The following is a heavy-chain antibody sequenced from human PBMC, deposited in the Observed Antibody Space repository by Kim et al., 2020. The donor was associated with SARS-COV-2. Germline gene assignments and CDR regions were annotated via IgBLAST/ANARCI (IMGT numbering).Heavy chain of an antibody. J-gene: IGHJ6*02. CDR3: ARFRGVTVLLGYYYYGMDV. CDR1: GGSFSGYY. CDR2: INHSGST. V-gene: IGHV4-34*01. Sequence: SETLSLTCAVYGGSFSGYYWSWIRQPPGKGLEWIGEINHSGSTNYNPSLKSRVTISVDTSKNQFSLKLSSVTAADTAVYYCARFRGVTVLLGYYYYGMDVWGQGTTVTVSS. D-gene: IGHD3-10*01.